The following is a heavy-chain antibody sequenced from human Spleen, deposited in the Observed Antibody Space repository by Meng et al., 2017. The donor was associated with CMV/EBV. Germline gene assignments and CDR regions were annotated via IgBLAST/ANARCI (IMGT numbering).Heavy chain of an antibody. CDR2: ISGSGSII. V-gene: IGHV3-48*04. CDR1: GFTFSTYA. J-gene: IGHJ6*02. D-gene: IGHD3-3*01. CDR3: ARDLSPDFWGGYYTGGGDGMDV. Sequence: GESLKISCAASGFTFSTYAMNWVRQAPGKGPDWVSYISGSGSIIYYADSVKGRFTISRDNAKNSLYLQMNSLRAEDTALYYFARDLSPDFWGGYYTGGGDGMDVWGQGTTVTVSS.